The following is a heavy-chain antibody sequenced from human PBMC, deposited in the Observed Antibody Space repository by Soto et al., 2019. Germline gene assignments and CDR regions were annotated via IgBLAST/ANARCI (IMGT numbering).Heavy chain of an antibody. V-gene: IGHV3-23*01. J-gene: IGHJ6*02. CDR1: GFTFSSYA. Sequence: PGGSLRLSCAASGFTFSSYAMSWVRQAPGKGLEWVSAISGSGGSTYYADSVKGRFAISRDNSKNTLYLQMNSLRAEDTAVYYCAKTSWIRGYYYYGMDVWGQGTTVTVSS. CDR2: ISGSGGST. CDR3: AKTSWIRGYYYYGMDV. D-gene: IGHD5-18*01.